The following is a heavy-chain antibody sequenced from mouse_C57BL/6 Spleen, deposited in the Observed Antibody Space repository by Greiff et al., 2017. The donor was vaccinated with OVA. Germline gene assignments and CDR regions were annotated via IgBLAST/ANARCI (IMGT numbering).Heavy chain of an antibody. V-gene: IGHV1-18*01. CDR3: ASTVVDWYFDV. D-gene: IGHD1-1*02. Sequence: EVQLQQSGPELVKPGASVKIPCKASGYTFTDYYMDWVKQSHGQSLEWIGDINPTNGGTIYNQKFKGKATLTVDKSSSTAYMERRSLTSEDTAVYYCASTVVDWYFDVWGTGTTVTVSS. J-gene: IGHJ1*03. CDR1: GYTFTDYY. CDR2: INPTNGGT.